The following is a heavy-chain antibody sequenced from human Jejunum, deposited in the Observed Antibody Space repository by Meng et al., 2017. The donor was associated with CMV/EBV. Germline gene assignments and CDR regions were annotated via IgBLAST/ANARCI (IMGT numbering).Heavy chain of an antibody. CDR2: LWYDGSRK. Sequence: GCPLESDGIHWVRQFPGKGLEWVAVLWYDGSRKYFADSVQGRFSISRDDSKNTVYLQMNSLRAEDTAVYYCARDNDGSSHYSQFDYWGQGTLVTVSS. D-gene: IGHD3-22*01. J-gene: IGHJ4*02. CDR3: ARDNDGSSHYSQFDY. CDR1: GCPLESDG. V-gene: IGHV3-33*01.